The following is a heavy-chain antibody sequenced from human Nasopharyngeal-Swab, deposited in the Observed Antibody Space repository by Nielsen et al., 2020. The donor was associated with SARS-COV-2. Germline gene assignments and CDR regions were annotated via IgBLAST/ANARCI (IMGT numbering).Heavy chain of an antibody. CDR1: GSSFTSYW. J-gene: IGHJ4*02. D-gene: IGHD2-2*02. V-gene: IGHV5-51*01. CDR2: IYPGDSDT. CDR3: ARLLVPAAIRPLYYFDY. Sequence: GGSLRLSCKGSGSSFTSYWIGWVRQMPGKGLEWMGIIYPGDSDTRYSPSFQGQVTISADKSISTACLQWSSLKASDTAMYYCARLLVPAAIRPLYYFDYWGQGTLVTVSS.